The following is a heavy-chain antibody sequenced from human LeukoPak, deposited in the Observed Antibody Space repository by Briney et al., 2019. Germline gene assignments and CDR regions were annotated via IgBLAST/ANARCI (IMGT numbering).Heavy chain of an antibody. CDR3: ARGPIAARPWWFDP. CDR2: ISSSSSYI. J-gene: IGHJ5*02. V-gene: IGHV3-21*01. D-gene: IGHD6-6*01. CDR1: GFTVSSNY. Sequence: GGFLRLSCAASGFTVSSNYMSWVRQAPGKGLEWVSSISSSSSYIYYADSVKGRFTISRDNAKNSLYLQMNSLRAEDTAVYYCARGPIAARPWWFDPWGQGTLVTVSS.